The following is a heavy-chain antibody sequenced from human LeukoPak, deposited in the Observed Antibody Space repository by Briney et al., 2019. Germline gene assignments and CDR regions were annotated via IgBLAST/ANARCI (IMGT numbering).Heavy chain of an antibody. CDR3: AKRDWPYFFDY. Sequence: GGSLRLSCAASGFWFSNYGMNWVRQAPGKGLEWVSVISGNGAETYYADSVKGRFTVFRDNSKNTLYLQMNSLRAGDTAVYYCAKRDWPYFFDYWGQGTPVTVSS. J-gene: IGHJ4*02. CDR1: GFWFSNYG. D-gene: IGHD3/OR15-3a*01. V-gene: IGHV3-23*01. CDR2: ISGNGAET.